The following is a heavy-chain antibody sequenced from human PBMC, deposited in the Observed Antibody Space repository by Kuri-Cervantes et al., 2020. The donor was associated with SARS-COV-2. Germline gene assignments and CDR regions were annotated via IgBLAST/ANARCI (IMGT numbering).Heavy chain of an antibody. CDR2: IYYSGST. D-gene: IGHD2-8*02. Sequence: GSLKISCTVSGGSISSSSYYWGWIRQPPGKGLEWIGSIYYSGSTYYNPSLKSRVTISVDTSKNQFSLKLSSVTAADTAVYYCARHLWSDGMDVWGQGTTVTVSS. CDR1: GGSISSSSYY. CDR3: ARHLWSDGMDV. J-gene: IGHJ6*02. V-gene: IGHV4-39*01.